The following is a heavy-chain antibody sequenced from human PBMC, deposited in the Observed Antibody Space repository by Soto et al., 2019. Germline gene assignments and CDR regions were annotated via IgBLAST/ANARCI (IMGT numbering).Heavy chain of an antibody. CDR2: ISGSGGST. V-gene: IGHV3-23*01. CDR1: GFTFSSYA. J-gene: IGHJ6*02. CDR3: ARGSSSWENYYFYGLGV. D-gene: IGHD6-13*01. Sequence: EVQLLESGGGLVQPGGSLRLSCAASGFTFSSYAMSWVRQAPGKGLEWVSAISGSGGSTYYADSVKGRFTISRDNSKNPLYLQMNSLRAEDTGVYYCARGSSSWENYYFYGLGVWGQGTTVTVSS.